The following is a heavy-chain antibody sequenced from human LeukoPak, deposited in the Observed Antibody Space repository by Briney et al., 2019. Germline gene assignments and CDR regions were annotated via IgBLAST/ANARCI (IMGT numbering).Heavy chain of an antibody. CDR2: IKQDESEK. V-gene: IGHV3-7*04. CDR3: AKDNHYSESGTYSYYFHY. Sequence: GGSLRLSCVASGVTLGNDWMSWGRQAPGKGLELVANIKQDESEKYYVDSVKGRFTISRDNAKNSLYLQMKNPKAEDTAVYYCAKDNHYSESGTYSYYFHYWGQGPLATVSS. CDR1: GVTLGNDW. D-gene: IGHD2-15*01. J-gene: IGHJ4*02.